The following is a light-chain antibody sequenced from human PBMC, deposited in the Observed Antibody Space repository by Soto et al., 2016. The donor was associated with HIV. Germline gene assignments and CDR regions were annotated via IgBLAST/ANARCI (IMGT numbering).Light chain of an antibody. CDR1: NIGSKS. CDR2: DDT. J-gene: IGLJ2*01. V-gene: IGLV3-21*01. Sequence: SYELTQPPSVSVAPGKTATITCDGNNIGSKSVHWYQQRPGQAPLLVIYDDTDRPSEIPERFSGSNSGNTATLTISGTQTMDEADYYCQAWDSSTGVFGGGTELTVL. CDR3: QAWDSSTGV.